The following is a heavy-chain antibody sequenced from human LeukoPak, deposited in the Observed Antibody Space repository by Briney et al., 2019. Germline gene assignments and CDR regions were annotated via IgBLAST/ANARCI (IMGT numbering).Heavy chain of an antibody. Sequence: ASVKVSCKASGYTFTSCYMHWVRQAPGQGLEWMGIINPSGGSTSYAQKFQGRVTMTRDTSTSTVYMELSSLRSEDTAVYYCARVFDPDTAMGLDYYYYGMDVWGHGATVTVSS. CDR3: ARVFDPDTAMGLDYYYYGMDV. V-gene: IGHV1-46*01. CDR1: GYTFTSCY. CDR2: INPSGGST. J-gene: IGHJ6*02. D-gene: IGHD5-18*01.